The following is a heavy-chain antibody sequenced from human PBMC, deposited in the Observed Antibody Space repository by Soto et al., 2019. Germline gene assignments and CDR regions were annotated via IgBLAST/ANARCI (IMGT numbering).Heavy chain of an antibody. CDR2: ISGSGGST. CDR3: ATVIVATIYFDY. CDR1: GFTFSSYA. D-gene: IGHD5-12*01. J-gene: IGHJ4*02. Sequence: GGSLRLSCAASGFTFSSYAMSWVRQAPGKGLEWVSAISGSGGSTYYADSVKGRFTISRDNSKNTLYLQMNSLRAEDTAVYYCATVIVATIYFDYWGQGTLVTVSS. V-gene: IGHV3-23*01.